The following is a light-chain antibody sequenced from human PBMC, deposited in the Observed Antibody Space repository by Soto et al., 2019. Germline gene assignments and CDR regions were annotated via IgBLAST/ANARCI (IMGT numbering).Light chain of an antibody. Sequence: AIQLTQSPSSLSAFVGDRVTITCRASQGISSYLAWYQQKPGTAPKLLIYAASTLQSGVPSRFSGSGSGTDFTLTISSLQPEDFATYYCLQDYNYPLTFGGGTKVDIK. CDR1: QGISSY. CDR3: LQDYNYPLT. V-gene: IGKV1-6*01. CDR2: AAS. J-gene: IGKJ4*01.